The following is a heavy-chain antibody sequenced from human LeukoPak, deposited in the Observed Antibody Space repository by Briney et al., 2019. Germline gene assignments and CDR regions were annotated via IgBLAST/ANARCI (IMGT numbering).Heavy chain of an antibody. D-gene: IGHD3-10*01. CDR1: GGSVSSGSYY. V-gene: IGHV4-61*01. CDR3: ARDGSGSYNWFDP. J-gene: IGHJ5*02. CDR2: IYYSGST. Sequence: SETLSLACTVSGGSVSSGSYYWSWIRQPPGKGLEWIGYIYYSGSTNYNPSLKSRVTISVDTSKNQFSLKLSSVTAADMAVYYCARDGSGSYNWFDPWGQGTLVTVSS.